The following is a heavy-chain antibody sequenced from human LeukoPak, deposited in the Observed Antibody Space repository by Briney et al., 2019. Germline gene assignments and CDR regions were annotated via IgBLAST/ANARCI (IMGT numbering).Heavy chain of an antibody. D-gene: IGHD2-15*01. V-gene: IGHV3-21*04. CDR3: VKDLGSAITSALALDV. Sequence: GGSLRLSCAASGFTFSSYSMNWVRQAPGKGLEWVSSISCSSSYIYYADSVKGRFTISRDNAKNTLYLQMNSLRPDDSAVYYCVKDLGSAITSALALDVWGQGTTVTVSS. CDR2: ISCSSSYI. CDR1: GFTFSSYS. J-gene: IGHJ6*02.